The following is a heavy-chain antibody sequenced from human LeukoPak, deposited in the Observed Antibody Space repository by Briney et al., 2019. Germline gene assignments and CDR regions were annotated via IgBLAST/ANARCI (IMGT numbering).Heavy chain of an antibody. CDR1: GFSFSTYA. J-gene: IGHJ6*03. V-gene: IGHV3-23*01. CDR3: AKYSGGTYFYYYYYMDV. D-gene: IGHD1-26*01. Sequence: GGSLRLSCAASGFSFSTYAMSWVRQAPGKGLEWVSAISAGGATIYYADSVKGRFTVSRDNSKNTLYLQMNSLRAEDTAVYYCAKYSGGTYFYYYYYMDVWGKGTTVTVSS. CDR2: ISAGGATI.